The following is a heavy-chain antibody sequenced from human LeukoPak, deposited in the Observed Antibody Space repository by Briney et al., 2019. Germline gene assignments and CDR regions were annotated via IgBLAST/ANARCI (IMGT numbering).Heavy chain of an antibody. CDR3: ARYIVVVPAATGVSFAFDI. Sequence: ASVKVSCKASGYTFTRYGISWVRQAPGQGLEWMGRISAYNGNTNYAQKLQGRVTMTTDTSTSTAYMELRSLRSDATAVYYCARYIVVVPAATGVSFAFDIWGQGTMVTVSS. D-gene: IGHD2-2*01. CDR2: ISAYNGNT. V-gene: IGHV1-18*01. J-gene: IGHJ3*02. CDR1: GYTFTRYG.